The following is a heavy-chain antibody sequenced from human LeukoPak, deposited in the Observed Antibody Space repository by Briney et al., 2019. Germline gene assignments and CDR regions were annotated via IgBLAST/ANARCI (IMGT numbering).Heavy chain of an antibody. V-gene: IGHV3-23*01. D-gene: IGHD4-17*01. CDR1: GFTFSSYA. CDR3: AKDSQSYGHISHVAFDI. Sequence: PGGSLRLSCAASGFTFSSYAMSWVRQAPGKGLEWVSAISGSGGSTYYADSVKGRFAISRDNSKNTLYLQMNSLRAEDTAVYYCAKDSQSYGHISHVAFDIWGQGTMVTVSS. CDR2: ISGSGGST. J-gene: IGHJ3*02.